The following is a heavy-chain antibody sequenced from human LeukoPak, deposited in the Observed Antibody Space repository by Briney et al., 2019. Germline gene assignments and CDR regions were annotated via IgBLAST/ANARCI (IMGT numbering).Heavy chain of an antibody. Sequence: EASVKVSCKASGYTFTGYYMHWVRQAPGQGLEWMGWINPNSGGTNYAQKFQGRVTMTRDTSISTAYMELSRLRSDDTAVYYCARAGEFPVLLWFGDLLKPPVDYYYMDVWGKGTTVTVSS. CDR2: INPNSGGT. D-gene: IGHD3-10*01. V-gene: IGHV1-2*02. CDR3: ARAGEFPVLLWFGDLLKPPVDYYYMDV. CDR1: GYTFTGYY. J-gene: IGHJ6*03.